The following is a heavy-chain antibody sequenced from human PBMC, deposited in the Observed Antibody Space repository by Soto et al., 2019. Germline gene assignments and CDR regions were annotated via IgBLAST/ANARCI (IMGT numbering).Heavy chain of an antibody. J-gene: IGHJ5*02. Sequence: QVQLVQSGAEVKKPGASVKVSCKASGYTFTSYDINWVRQATGQGLEWMGWMNPDSGNTGYAQKLQGRVTMTRNTFIGKAYMELSSLRSEDRAVYYCAVYDLWFSFEEYNWFGPWGQGTLVNVSS. CDR1: GYTFTSYD. CDR2: MNPDSGNT. V-gene: IGHV1-8*01. CDR3: AVYDLWFSFEEYNWFGP. D-gene: IGHD3-3*01.